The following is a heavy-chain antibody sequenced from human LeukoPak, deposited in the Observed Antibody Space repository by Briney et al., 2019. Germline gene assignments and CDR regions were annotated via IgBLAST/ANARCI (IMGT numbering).Heavy chain of an antibody. V-gene: IGHV4-39*01. J-gene: IGHJ4*02. CDR1: GCSLSSSSYY. CDR3: ASPVAVAGTGGAFDY. Sequence: SETLSPTCHVSGCSLSSSSYYWGWLRQPPGKGLEWIGSIYYSGSTYYNPSLKSRVTISVDTSKNQFSLKLSSVTAADTAVYYCASPVAVAGTGGAFDYWGQGTLVTVSS. D-gene: IGHD6-19*01. CDR2: IYYSGST.